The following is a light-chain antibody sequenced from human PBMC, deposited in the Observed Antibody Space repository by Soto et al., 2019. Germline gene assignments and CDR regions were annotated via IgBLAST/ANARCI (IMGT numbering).Light chain of an antibody. Sequence: DIQMTQSPSTLSASVGDRVTITCRASQSISSWLAWYQQKPGKAPKLLIYKASSLESGVPSRFSGSGSGTEFTLTISGLQPDDFATYYCQQFIDGWTFGQGTKVDIK. V-gene: IGKV1-5*03. J-gene: IGKJ1*01. CDR3: QQFIDGWT. CDR2: KAS. CDR1: QSISSW.